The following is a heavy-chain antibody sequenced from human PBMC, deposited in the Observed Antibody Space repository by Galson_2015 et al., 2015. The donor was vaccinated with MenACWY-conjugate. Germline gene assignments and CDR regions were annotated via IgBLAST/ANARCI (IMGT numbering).Heavy chain of an antibody. CDR1: GYTLTELS. V-gene: IGHV1-24*01. Sequence: SVKVSCKVSGYTLTELSMHWVRQAPGKGLEWMGGFDPEDGETIYAQKFQGRVTMTEDTSTDTAYMELSSLRSEDTAVYYYATWQDIVVVVAATDAFDIWGQGTMVTVSS. J-gene: IGHJ3*02. D-gene: IGHD2-15*01. CDR3: ATWQDIVVVVAATDAFDI. CDR2: FDPEDGET.